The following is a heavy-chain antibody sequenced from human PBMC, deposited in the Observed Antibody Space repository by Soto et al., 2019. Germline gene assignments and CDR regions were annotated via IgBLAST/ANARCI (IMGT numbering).Heavy chain of an antibody. Sequence: EVQLLESGGDLVQPGGSLRLSCAASGFNVGDFAVNWVRQAPGKGLEWVSGISVSDAFIYYADSVRGRFSISRDASENILYLQMNSLRVDDTALYYCTRETVAGRTGLDYWGPGTLVTVSS. CDR3: TRETVAGRTGLDY. D-gene: IGHD1-1*01. CDR2: ISVSDAFI. V-gene: IGHV3-23*01. J-gene: IGHJ4*02. CDR1: GFNVGDFA.